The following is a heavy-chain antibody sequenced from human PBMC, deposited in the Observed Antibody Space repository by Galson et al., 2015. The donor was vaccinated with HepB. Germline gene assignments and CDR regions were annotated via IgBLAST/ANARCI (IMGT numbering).Heavy chain of an antibody. J-gene: IGHJ4*02. V-gene: IGHV3-7*01. CDR2: IKQDGSEK. CDR3: ARGATTPHY. D-gene: IGHD1-26*01. Sequence: SLRLSCAASGFTFRNFWMSWVRQTPGKGLELVASIKQDGSEKYYVNSVKGRFTISRDNPKNSLYMQMNSLRAEDTGVYYCARGATTPHYWGQRTPVTVSS. CDR1: GFTFRNFW.